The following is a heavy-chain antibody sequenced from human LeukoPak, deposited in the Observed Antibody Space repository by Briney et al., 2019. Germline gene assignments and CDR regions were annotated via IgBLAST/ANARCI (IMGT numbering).Heavy chain of an antibody. Sequence: PGGSLRLSCAASGFPFSSYAMYWVRLAPGKGLVWVSRVHGDGNNIGYADSVKGRFTISRDNAKNTLYLQMNSLRPEDTAVYYCARARVGAPTDYWGQGTLVIVSS. CDR1: GFPFSSYA. CDR3: ARARVGAPTDY. CDR2: VHGDGNNI. V-gene: IGHV3-74*01. D-gene: IGHD1-26*01. J-gene: IGHJ4*02.